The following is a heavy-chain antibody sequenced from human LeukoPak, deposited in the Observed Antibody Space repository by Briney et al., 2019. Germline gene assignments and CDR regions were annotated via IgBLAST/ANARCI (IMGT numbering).Heavy chain of an antibody. D-gene: IGHD3-22*01. Sequence: GGSLRLSCAASRFTFSSYAMHWVRQAPGKGLEWVAVISYDGSNKYYADSVKGRFTISRDNSKNTLYLQMNSLRAEDTAVYYCARDSRSGYSLGLFSYFDYWGQGTLVTVSS. CDR2: ISYDGSNK. J-gene: IGHJ4*02. CDR3: ARDSRSGYSLGLFSYFDY. CDR1: RFTFSSYA. V-gene: IGHV3-30-3*01.